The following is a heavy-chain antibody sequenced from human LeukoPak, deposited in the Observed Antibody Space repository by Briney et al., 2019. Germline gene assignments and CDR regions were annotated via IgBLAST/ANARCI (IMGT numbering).Heavy chain of an antibody. CDR3: ATESGYSYVRGYYYGMDV. D-gene: IGHD5-18*01. CDR2: FDPEDGET. J-gene: IGHJ6*02. Sequence: AASVKVSCKVSGYTLTELSMHWVRQAPGKGLEWMGGFDPEDGETNYAQKFQGRVTMTEDTSTDTAYMELSSLRSEDTAVYYCATESGYSYVRGYYYGMDVWGQGTTVTVSS. CDR1: GYTLTELS. V-gene: IGHV1-24*01.